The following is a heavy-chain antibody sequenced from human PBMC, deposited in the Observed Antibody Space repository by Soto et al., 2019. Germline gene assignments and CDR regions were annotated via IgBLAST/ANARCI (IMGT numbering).Heavy chain of an antibody. D-gene: IGHD6-19*01. J-gene: IGHJ5*02. V-gene: IGHV1-46*03. CDR3: ASSGWPSGNWFDP. CDR1: GYTFTSYY. Sequence: ASVKVSCKASGYTFTSYYMHWVRQAPGQGLEWLGIINPSGGSTSYAQKFQGRVTMTRDTSTSTVYMELSSLRSEDTAVYYWASSGWPSGNWFDPWGQGTLVTAAS. CDR2: INPSGGST.